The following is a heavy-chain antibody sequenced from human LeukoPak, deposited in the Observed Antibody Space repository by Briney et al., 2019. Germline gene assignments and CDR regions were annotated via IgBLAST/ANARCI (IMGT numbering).Heavy chain of an antibody. CDR1: GFTFSSNY. J-gene: IGHJ3*02. V-gene: IGHV3-66*01. CDR3: ARGKVTVTPGDAFDI. Sequence: GGSLRLSCAASGFTFSSNYMSWVRQAPGKGLEWVSVIYSGGSTYYADSVKGRFTISRDNSKNTPYLQMNSLRAEDTAVYYCARGKVTVTPGDAFDIWGQGTMVTVPS. CDR2: IYSGGST. D-gene: IGHD4-17*01.